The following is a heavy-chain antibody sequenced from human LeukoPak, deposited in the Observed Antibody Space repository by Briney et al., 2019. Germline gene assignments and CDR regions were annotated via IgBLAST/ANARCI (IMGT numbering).Heavy chain of an antibody. Sequence: GGSLRLSCAAAGFTFSTYNMNWVRQAPGRGLEWVSYISSISSTIYYADCVKGRFTIARDNSKNTLYLQMNSLKVEDTALYYCAKDVGYCTSGVCLVNRLDPWGQGTLVTVSS. CDR2: ISSISSTI. J-gene: IGHJ5*02. V-gene: IGHV3-48*01. CDR3: AKDVGYCTSGVCLVNRLDP. D-gene: IGHD2-8*01. CDR1: GFTFSTYN.